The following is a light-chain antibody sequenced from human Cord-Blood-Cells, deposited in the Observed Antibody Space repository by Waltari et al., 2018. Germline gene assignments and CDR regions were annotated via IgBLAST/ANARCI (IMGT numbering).Light chain of an antibody. CDR1: QGISSC. CDR2: AAS. V-gene: IGKV1D-12*01. CDR3: QQANSWPLA. J-gene: IGKJ4*02. Sequence: DIQMTQSQSSVSASVADRVTTTRRSSQGISSCLAWYQQKPGKAPKLLIYAASSLESGIPARFSGSGSGTDFTLTISSLQPEDFAAYYCQQANSWPLAFGGGTKVEIK.